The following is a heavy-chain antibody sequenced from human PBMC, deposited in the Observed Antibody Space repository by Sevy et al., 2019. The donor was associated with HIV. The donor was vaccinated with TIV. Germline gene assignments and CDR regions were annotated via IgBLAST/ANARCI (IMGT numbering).Heavy chain of an antibody. D-gene: IGHD4-17*01. CDR2: ISNSGSTI. V-gene: IGHV3-48*03. CDR1: GFTFSSYE. J-gene: IGHJ4*02. Sequence: QLGGSLRLSCTASGFTFSSYEMNWVRQAPGKGLEWVSYISNSGSTIHYSDSVKGRFTISRDNAKNSLYLQMNSLRAEDTAVYYCARDLPPSATTVPHFDYWGRGTLVTVS. CDR3: ARDLPPSATTVPHFDY.